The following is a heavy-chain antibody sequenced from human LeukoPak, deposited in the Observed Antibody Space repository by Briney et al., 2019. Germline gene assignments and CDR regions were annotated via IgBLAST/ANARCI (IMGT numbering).Heavy chain of an antibody. J-gene: IGHJ4*02. CDR3: AKDFSTVTTLGYFDY. D-gene: IGHD4-17*01. V-gene: IGHV3-23*01. CDR2: ISGSGGST. Sequence: GGSLRLSCAASGFTFSSYAMSWVRHAPGKGLEWVSTISGSGGSTYYADSVKGRFTISRDNSKNTLYLQMNSLRAEDTAVYYCAKDFSTVTTLGYFDYWGQGTLVTVSS. CDR1: GFTFSSYA.